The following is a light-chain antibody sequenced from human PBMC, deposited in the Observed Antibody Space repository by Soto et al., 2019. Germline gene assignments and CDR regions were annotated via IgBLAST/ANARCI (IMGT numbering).Light chain of an antibody. V-gene: IGKV3-15*01. CDR1: QSVDIN. CDR2: GAS. CDR3: QQYNNWPAWT. Sequence: EILMTQSPATLSVSPGDRATLSCRASQSVDINLAWYQHKPGQVPRVLIYGASTRATGIPARFSGSGSGTEFTLTISSLQSEDFAVYYCQQYNNWPAWTFGQGTKVDIK. J-gene: IGKJ1*01.